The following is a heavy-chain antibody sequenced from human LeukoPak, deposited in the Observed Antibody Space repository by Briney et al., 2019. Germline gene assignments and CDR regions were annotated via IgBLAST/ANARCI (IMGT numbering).Heavy chain of an antibody. CDR3: AREGWYLNYYYYMDV. D-gene: IGHD6-19*01. J-gene: IGHJ6*03. V-gene: IGHV4-61*02. CDR1: GGSISSGNYY. CDR2: IYTSGST. Sequence: SETLSLTCTVSGGSISSGNYYWNWIRQPAGKGLEWIGRIYTSGSTNYNPSLKSRVTISVDTSKNQFSLKLCSVTAADTAVYYCAREGWYLNYYYYMDVWGKGTTVTISS.